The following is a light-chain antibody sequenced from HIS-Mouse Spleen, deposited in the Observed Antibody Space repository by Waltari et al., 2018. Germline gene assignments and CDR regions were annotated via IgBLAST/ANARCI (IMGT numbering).Light chain of an antibody. CDR2: EDS. CDR1: ALPKKY. CDR3: YSTDSSVNHRV. V-gene: IGLV3-10*01. Sequence: SYELTQPPSVSVSPGQTARITCSGDALPKKYAYWYQQKSGQAPVLVIYEDSKRPSGILERFSGSSSGTMATLTISGAQVEDEADYYCYSTDSSVNHRVFGGGTKLTVL. J-gene: IGLJ2*01.